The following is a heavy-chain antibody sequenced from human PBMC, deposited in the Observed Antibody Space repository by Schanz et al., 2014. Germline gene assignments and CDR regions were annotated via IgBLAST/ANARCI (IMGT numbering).Heavy chain of an antibody. CDR3: ARENSSGYYPAVTYYIDV. CDR1: GFTFHTYD. CDR2: ISHDGHRD. J-gene: IGHJ6*03. D-gene: IGHD3-22*01. Sequence: VQLVESGGGLAQPGGSLRLSCAASGFTFHTYDMHWVRQAPGKGLEWVAQISHDGHRDFYADSVKGRFTVSRDNNGKTLSLQMNSLRSDDTAIYHCARENSSGYYPAVTYYIDVWGKGTTVTVSS. V-gene: IGHV3-30-3*01.